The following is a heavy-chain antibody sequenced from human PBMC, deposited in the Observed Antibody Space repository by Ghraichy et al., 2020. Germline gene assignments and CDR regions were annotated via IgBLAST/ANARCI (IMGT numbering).Heavy chain of an antibody. V-gene: IGHV3-9*01. D-gene: IGHD3-3*01. J-gene: IGHJ6*02. CDR3: AKDLTIFAGAMDV. CDR1: GFKFEDYV. CDR2: ISWNSGST. Sequence: GGSLRLSCAASGFKFEDYVMHWVRHAPGKGLEWVSGISWNSGSTGYADSVKGRFTISRDNAKNSLFLQMNSLRSEDTALYYCAKDLTIFAGAMDVWGQGTTVTVSS.